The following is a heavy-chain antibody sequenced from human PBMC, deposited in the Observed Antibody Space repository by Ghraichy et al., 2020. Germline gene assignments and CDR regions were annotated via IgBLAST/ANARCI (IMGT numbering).Heavy chain of an antibody. CDR2: IISSGGST. CDR1: GFTFTSYA. D-gene: IGHD2-21*01. J-gene: IGHJ4*02. CDR3: AKETGDNWGYFDY. V-gene: IGHV3-23*01. Sequence: GESLRLSCAASGFTFTSYAMSWVRQAPGKGLEWVSSIISSGGSTYSADSVTGRFTISRENSKNTVYLQMNSLRAEDTAVYYCAKETGDNWGYFDYWGQGTLVTVSS.